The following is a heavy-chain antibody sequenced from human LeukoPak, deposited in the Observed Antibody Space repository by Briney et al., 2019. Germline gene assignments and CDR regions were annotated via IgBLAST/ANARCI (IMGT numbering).Heavy chain of an antibody. CDR2: INPNSGGT. J-gene: IGHJ4*02. CDR3: ARDLGDNYYDSSGYYYEDY. Sequence: ASVKVSCKASGYTFTGYYMHWVRQAPGQGLEWMGRINPNSGGTNYAQKFQGRVTMTRDTSISTAYMELSRLRSDDTAVYYSARDLGDNYYDSSGYYYEDYWGQGTLVTVSS. CDR1: GYTFTGYY. V-gene: IGHV1-2*06. D-gene: IGHD3-22*01.